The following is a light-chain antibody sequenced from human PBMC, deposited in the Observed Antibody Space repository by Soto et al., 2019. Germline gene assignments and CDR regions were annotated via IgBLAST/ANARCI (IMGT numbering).Light chain of an antibody. J-gene: IGKJ1*01. CDR3: QQYNSYWT. Sequence: DILMTQSPSTLSASVGDRLTITCRASQGISGWLAWYQQKPGKAPKLLIYDASSLESGVPSRFSGSGSGTEFTLTISSLRPDDFATYYCQQYNSYWTFGQGTKVEIK. CDR2: DAS. CDR1: QGISGW. V-gene: IGKV1-5*01.